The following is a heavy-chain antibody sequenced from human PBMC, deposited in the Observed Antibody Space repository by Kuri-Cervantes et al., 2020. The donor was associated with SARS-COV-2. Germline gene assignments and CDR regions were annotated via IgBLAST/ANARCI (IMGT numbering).Heavy chain of an antibody. V-gene: IGHV3-33*07. CDR3: ARDRGIVETFDY. CDR1: GFTFSNYA. J-gene: IGHJ4*02. Sequence: GGSLRLSCAASGFTFSNYAMCWVRQAPGKGLEWVAVIWYGGSNKYYADSVKGRFTISRDNSKNTLYLQMNSLRAEDTAVYYCARDRGIVETFDYWGQGTLVTVSS. D-gene: IGHD2/OR15-2a*01. CDR2: IWYGGSNK.